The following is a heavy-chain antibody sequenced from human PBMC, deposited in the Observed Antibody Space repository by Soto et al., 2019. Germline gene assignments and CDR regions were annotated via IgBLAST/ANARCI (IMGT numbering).Heavy chain of an antibody. CDR1: GGSFSGYD. D-gene: IGHD2-15*01. V-gene: IGHV4-34*01. Sequence: QVQLQQWGAGLLKPSETLSLTCAVYGGSFSGYDWSWIRQPPGNGLEWIGVINHSGSTNYNPSLKSRVTISVDTSKNHFSLKLSSVTAADTAVYYCARGIYFSGGSCYRRRVLPRTRWFDPWGQGTLVTVSS. CDR2: INHSGST. J-gene: IGHJ5*02. CDR3: ARGIYFSGGSCYRRRVLPRTRWFDP.